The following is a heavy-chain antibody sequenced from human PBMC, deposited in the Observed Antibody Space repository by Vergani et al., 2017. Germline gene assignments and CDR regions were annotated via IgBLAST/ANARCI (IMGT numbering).Heavy chain of an antibody. CDR2: IYNSGRT. J-gene: IGHJ4*02. V-gene: IGHV4-38-2*01. CDR1: SYSISSDYY. CDR3: ARQSGHDLGGYFDF. D-gene: IGHD5-12*01. Sequence: QVQLQDSGPGLVKTSETVSLTCAVSSYSISSDYYWGWIRQTPGKGLEWIGSIYNSGRTYDNPSLRGRVTMSVDTSRNQFSLKLDPVIAADTAVYYCARQSGHDLGGYFDFWGQGTRLTVSS.